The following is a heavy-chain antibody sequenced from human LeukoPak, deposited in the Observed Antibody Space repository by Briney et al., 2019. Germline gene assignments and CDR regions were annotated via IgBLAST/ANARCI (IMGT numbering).Heavy chain of an antibody. CDR2: INPNSGGT. D-gene: IGHD5-18*01. CDR1: GYTFTVYH. J-gene: IGHJ5*02. Sequence: ASVKVSCKASGYTFTVYHMHWVRQAPGQGLEWMGWINPNSGGTNYAQNFQGRVTMTTDTSTSTAYMELRSLRSDDTAVYYCARDSRGYSYGSSWFDPWGQGTLVTVSS. V-gene: IGHV1-2*02. CDR3: ARDSRGYSYGSSWFDP.